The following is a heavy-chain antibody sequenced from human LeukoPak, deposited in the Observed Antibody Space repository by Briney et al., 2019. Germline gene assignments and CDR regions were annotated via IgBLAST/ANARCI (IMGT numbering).Heavy chain of an antibody. CDR3: ARDPYYYGSGSPRVDTQFDY. Sequence: ASVKVSCKASGCTFTSYGISWVRQAPGQGLEWMGWISACNGNTNYAQKLQGRVTMTTDTSTSTAYMELRSLRSDDTAVYYCARDPYYYGSGSPRVDTQFDYWGQGTLVTVSS. J-gene: IGHJ4*02. V-gene: IGHV1-18*04. CDR1: GCTFTSYG. D-gene: IGHD3-10*01. CDR2: ISACNGNT.